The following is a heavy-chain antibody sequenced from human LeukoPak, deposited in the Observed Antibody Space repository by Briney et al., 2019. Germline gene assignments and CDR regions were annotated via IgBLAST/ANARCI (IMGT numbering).Heavy chain of an antibody. Sequence: SETLSLTCTVSGGSVSSGTYYWSWIRQPPGKGLEWIGYIYYSGSTNYNPSLKSRVTISVDTSKNQFSLKLSSVTAADTAVYYCARDRVRGDSNPFFDYWGQGTLVTVSS. D-gene: IGHD4-11*01. J-gene: IGHJ4*02. CDR1: GGSVSSGTYY. V-gene: IGHV4-61*01. CDR3: ARDRVRGDSNPFFDY. CDR2: IYYSGST.